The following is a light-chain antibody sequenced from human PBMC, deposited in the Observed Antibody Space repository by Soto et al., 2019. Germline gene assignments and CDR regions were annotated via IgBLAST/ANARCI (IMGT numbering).Light chain of an antibody. J-gene: IGKJ1*01. CDR3: QQRSNWSWT. Sequence: EIVMTQSTATLSVSPGGRATLSYRASQSVSSYLAWYQQKPGQAPRLLIYDASNRATGIPARFSGSGSGTDFTLTISSLEPEDFAVYYCQQRSNWSWTFGQGTKVDI. CDR2: DAS. V-gene: IGKV3-11*01. CDR1: QSVSSY.